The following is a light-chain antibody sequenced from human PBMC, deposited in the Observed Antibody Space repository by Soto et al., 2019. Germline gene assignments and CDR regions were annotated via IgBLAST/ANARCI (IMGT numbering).Light chain of an antibody. V-gene: IGKV1-5*03. J-gene: IGKJ1*01. CDR3: QHCDSYWT. CDR1: QSISTS. CDR2: KAS. Sequence: DIPMTQSPSTLSASVGDRVTITCRASQSISTSLAWYQQKPGKAPKVLIYKASSLESGVPSRFSGSGSGTEFTLTISSLQPDEFATYYCQHCDSYWTFGQGTKVEIK.